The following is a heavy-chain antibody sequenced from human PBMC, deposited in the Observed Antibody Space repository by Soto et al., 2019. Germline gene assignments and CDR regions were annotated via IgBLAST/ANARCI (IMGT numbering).Heavy chain of an antibody. CDR3: ASALGYCSGGICSPPPSYFDY. J-gene: IGHJ4*02. Sequence: EVQLVESGGGLVKPGGSLRVSCAASGFTFSTYNMNWVRQAPGKGLEWVSSISSTSSFIYYADSVKGRFTISRDNAKNSLYLHMSSLRAEDTAVYYSASALGYCSGGICSPPPSYFDYWGQGTLVTVSS. CDR2: ISSTSSFI. V-gene: IGHV3-21*01. D-gene: IGHD2-15*01. CDR1: GFTFSTYN.